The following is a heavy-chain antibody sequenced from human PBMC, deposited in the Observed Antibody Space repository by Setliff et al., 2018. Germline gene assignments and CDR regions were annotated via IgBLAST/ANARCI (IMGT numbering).Heavy chain of an antibody. J-gene: IGHJ4*02. Sequence: LRLSCAASGFTFSSYGMHWVRQAPGKGLEWVAFIRYDGSNKYYADSVKGRFTISRDNSKNTLYLQMNSLRVEDTAVYYCAKGGKPPGYSSGWPDEFDYWGQGTLVTVSS. D-gene: IGHD6-19*01. CDR2: IRYDGSNK. CDR3: AKGGKPPGYSSGWPDEFDY. V-gene: IGHV3-30*02. CDR1: GFTFSSYG.